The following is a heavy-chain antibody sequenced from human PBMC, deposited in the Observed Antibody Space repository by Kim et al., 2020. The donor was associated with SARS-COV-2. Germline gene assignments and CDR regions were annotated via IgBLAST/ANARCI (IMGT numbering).Heavy chain of an antibody. Sequence: SQTLSLTCTVSGGSVSSGSYYWSWIRQPPGKGLEWIGYIYYSGSTNYNPSLKSRVTISVDTPKNQFSLKLSSVTAADTAVYYCASAYDFWSGLPTYYYYYGMDVWGQGTTVTVSS. V-gene: IGHV4-61*01. CDR2: IYYSGST. J-gene: IGHJ6*02. D-gene: IGHD3-3*01. CDR1: GGSVSSGSYY. CDR3: ASAYDFWSGLPTYYYYYGMDV.